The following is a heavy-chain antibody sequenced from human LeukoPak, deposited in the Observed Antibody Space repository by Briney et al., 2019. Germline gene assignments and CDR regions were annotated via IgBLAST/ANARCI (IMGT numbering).Heavy chain of an antibody. J-gene: IGHJ5*02. CDR2: INSDGSST. CDR1: GFNFSNYW. D-gene: IGHD3-22*01. CDR3: ARDPHGYWWFDP. V-gene: IGHV3-74*01. Sequence: GSLRLSCAASGFNFSNYWMHWVRQAPGKGLVWVSRINSDGSSTSYADSVKGRFTISRDNRKNTLYLQMNNLRAEDTAVYYCARDPHGYWWFDPWGQGTLVTVSS.